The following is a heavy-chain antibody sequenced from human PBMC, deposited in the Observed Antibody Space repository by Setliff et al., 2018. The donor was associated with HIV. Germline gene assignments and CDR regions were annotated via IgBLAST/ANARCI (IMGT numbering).Heavy chain of an antibody. V-gene: IGHV1-24*01. CDR3: ARERAPTHDASGPFDY. Sequence: ASVKVSCKVSGYTLTELTMHWVQQAPGKGLEWMGRVDPEDGETIYAEKFQGRVTITADTSTDTAYMELSSLRSEDTALYYCARERAPTHDASGPFDYWGQGTLVTVSS. CDR1: GYTLTELT. D-gene: IGHD3-22*01. CDR2: VDPEDGET. J-gene: IGHJ4*02.